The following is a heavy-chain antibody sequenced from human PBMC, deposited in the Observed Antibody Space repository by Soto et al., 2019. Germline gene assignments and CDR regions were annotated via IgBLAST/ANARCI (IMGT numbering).Heavy chain of an antibody. CDR1: GYTFTGYY. Sequence: ASVKVSCKASGYTFTGYYMHWVRQAPGQGLEWMGWINPNSGGTNYAQKFQGRVTMTRDTSISTAYMELSRLRSDDTAVYYCASWLLWSGEFSRGNFAYWGQGTLVTVSS. CDR3: ASWLLWSGEFSRGNFAY. J-gene: IGHJ4*02. D-gene: IGHD3-10*01. CDR2: INPNSGGT. V-gene: IGHV1-2*02.